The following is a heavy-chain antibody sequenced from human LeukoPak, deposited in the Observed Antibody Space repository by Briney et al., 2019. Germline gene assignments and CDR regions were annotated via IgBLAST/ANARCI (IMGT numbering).Heavy chain of an antibody. CDR3: ARSDYYGSGWFGGGVGNLIDY. D-gene: IGHD3-10*01. V-gene: IGHV1-2*02. Sequence: ASVKVSCKASGYTFTGYYMHWVRQAPGQGLEWMGWINPNSGGTNYAQKFQGRVTMTRDTSISTAYMELSRLRSGDTAVYYCARSDYYGSGWFGGGVGNLIDYWGQGTLVTVSS. J-gene: IGHJ4*02. CDR2: INPNSGGT. CDR1: GYTFTGYY.